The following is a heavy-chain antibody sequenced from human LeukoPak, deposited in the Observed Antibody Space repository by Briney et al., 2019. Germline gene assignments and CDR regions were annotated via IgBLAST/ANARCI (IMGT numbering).Heavy chain of an antibody. CDR2: IKEDGSEE. Sequence: GESLRLSCEASGFTFSSYWMNWVRQAPGKGLEWVTNIKEDGSEEYYVDPVKGRFIISRDNAKKSLFLQMNSLRAEDTAVYYCAASAAGLDYWGQGTLVTVSS. V-gene: IGHV3-7*01. D-gene: IGHD6-13*01. J-gene: IGHJ4*02. CDR3: AASAAGLDY. CDR1: GFTFSSYW.